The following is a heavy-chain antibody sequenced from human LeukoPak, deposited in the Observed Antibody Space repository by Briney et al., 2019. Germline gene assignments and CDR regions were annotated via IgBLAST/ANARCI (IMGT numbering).Heavy chain of an antibody. CDR2: INHSGSS. D-gene: IGHD2-2*01. J-gene: IGHJ3*02. Sequence: SDTLSLPCAVYGRPFSVYYRRWIRQSPGKGREWIAEINHSGSSNYNPSLKSRVTISIDTSKNQFSLKLSSVTAADTAVYYCARHHDCSSTSCDPRDAFDIWGQGTMVTVSS. CDR1: GRPFSVYY. V-gene: IGHV4-34*01. CDR3: ARHHDCSSTSCDPRDAFDI.